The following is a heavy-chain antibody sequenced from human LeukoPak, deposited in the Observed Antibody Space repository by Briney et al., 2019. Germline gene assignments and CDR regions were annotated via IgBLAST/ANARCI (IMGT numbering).Heavy chain of an antibody. J-gene: IGHJ3*02. CDR2: IYHSGST. CDR3: ARELAAAGIGAFDI. V-gene: IGHV4-30-2*01. CDR1: GGSISSGGYY. Sequence: PSETLSLTCTVSGGSISSGGYYWSWIRQPPGKGLEWIGYIYHSGSTYYNPSLKSRVTISVDRSKNQFSLKLSSVTAADTAVYYCARELAAAGIGAFDIWGQGTMVTVSS. D-gene: IGHD6-13*01.